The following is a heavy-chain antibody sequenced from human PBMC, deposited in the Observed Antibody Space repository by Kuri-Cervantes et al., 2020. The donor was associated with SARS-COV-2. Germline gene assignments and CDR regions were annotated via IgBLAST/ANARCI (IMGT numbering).Heavy chain of an antibody. Sequence: GESLKISCAASGFTFDDYTMHWVRQAPGKGLEWVSLISWDGGSTYYADSVKGRFTISRDNSKNSLYLQMNSLRAEDTAVYYCARELAVLSVPAAIFEGGPDWFDPWGQGTLVTVSS. V-gene: IGHV3-43*01. J-gene: IGHJ5*02. CDR1: GFTFDDYT. D-gene: IGHD2-2*02. CDR3: ARELAVLSVPAAIFEGGPDWFDP. CDR2: ISWDGGST.